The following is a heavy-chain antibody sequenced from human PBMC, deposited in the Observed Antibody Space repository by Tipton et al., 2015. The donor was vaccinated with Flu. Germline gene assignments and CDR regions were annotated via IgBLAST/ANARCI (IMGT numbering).Heavy chain of an antibody. CDR1: GGSISSSSYY. J-gene: IGHJ6*02. V-gene: IGHV4-39*07. CDR3: AREPSSDYGMDV. Sequence: LRLSCTVSGGSISSSSYYWGWIRQPPGKGLEWIGSIYYSGNTFSIPSLKSRVTISIGTSKNQFSLKLTSVTAADTAVYYCAREPSSDYGMDVWGQGTTVTVS. CDR2: IYYSGNT.